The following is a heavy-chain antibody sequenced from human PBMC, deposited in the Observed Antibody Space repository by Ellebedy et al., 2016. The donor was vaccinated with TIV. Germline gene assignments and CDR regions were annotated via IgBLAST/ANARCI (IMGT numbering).Heavy chain of an antibody. CDR1: GFPFRSYA. V-gene: IGHV3-23*01. J-gene: IGHJ4*02. CDR2: ISDSGGNT. D-gene: IGHD6-13*01. Sequence: GESLKISXAASGFPFRSYAMSWVRQAPGKGLEWVSSISDSGGNTYYADSVRGRFTFSRDNSKNTLYLQMNSLRAEDTAVYYCAKGWLGAGAGTDFDYWGRGTLVTVSS. CDR3: AKGWLGAGAGTDFDY.